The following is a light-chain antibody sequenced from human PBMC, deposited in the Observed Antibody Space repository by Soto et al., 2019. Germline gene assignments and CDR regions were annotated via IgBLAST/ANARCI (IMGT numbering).Light chain of an antibody. CDR2: GDS. CDR3: QQYGSSQFT. CDR1: QTVGSN. V-gene: IGKV3-15*01. J-gene: IGKJ3*01. Sequence: EVVMTQSPATLSVSPGETATLSCRASQTVGSNLAWYQQKPGQAPRLLIYGDSTRATGIPARFSGSGSVTEFTLTISRLEPEDFAVYYCQQYGSSQFTFGPGTKVNVK.